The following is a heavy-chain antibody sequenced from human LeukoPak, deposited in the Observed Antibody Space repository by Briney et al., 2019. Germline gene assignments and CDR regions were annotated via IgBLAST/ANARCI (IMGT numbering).Heavy chain of an antibody. CDR2: INHSGST. J-gene: IGHJ1*01. V-gene: IGHV4-34*01. CDR3: ARGPPAGVQQWLVLGYFQH. D-gene: IGHD6-19*01. Sequence: PSETLSLXCAVYGGSFSGYYWSWIRQPPGKELEWIGEINHSGSTNYNPSLKSRVTISVDTSKNQFSLKLSSVTAADTAVYYCARGPPAGVQQWLVLGYFQHWGQGTLVTVSS. CDR1: GGSFSGYY.